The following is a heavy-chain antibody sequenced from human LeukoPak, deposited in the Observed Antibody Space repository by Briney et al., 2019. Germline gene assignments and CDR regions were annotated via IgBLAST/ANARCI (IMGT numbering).Heavy chain of an antibody. Sequence: GGSLRLSCAPSGFTFSNYALNWARQAPGKGLEWVSAISAKGDKTYYVESVRGRFTISRDNSKNSVFLQMNNLREADTDVYYCATDFWPGRDGGGYYPPFEYWGEGTLVTVSS. V-gene: IGHV3-23*01. CDR1: GFTFSNYA. CDR3: ATDFWPGRDGGGYYPPFEY. D-gene: IGHD3-22*01. CDR2: ISAKGDKT. J-gene: IGHJ4*02.